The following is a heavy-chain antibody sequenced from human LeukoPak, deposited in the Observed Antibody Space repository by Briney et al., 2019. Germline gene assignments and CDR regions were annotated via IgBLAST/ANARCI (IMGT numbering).Heavy chain of an antibody. CDR2: ISGSGGST. CDR1: GFTFSSYA. V-gene: IGHV3-23*01. CDR3: AKDGRMSTVTQYYMDV. J-gene: IGHJ6*03. Sequence: PGGSLRLSCAASGFTFSSYAMSWVRQAPGKGLEWVSAISGSGGSTYYADSVKGRFTISRDNSKNTLYLQMNSLRAEDTAVYYCAKDGRMSTVTQYYMDVWGKGTTVTISS. D-gene: IGHD4-17*01.